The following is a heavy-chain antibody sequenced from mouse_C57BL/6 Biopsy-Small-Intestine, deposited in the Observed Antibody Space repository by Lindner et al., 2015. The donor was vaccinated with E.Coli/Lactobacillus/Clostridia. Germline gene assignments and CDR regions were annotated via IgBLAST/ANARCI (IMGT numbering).Heavy chain of an antibody. CDR2: VNPNSGGT. Sequence: SVKVSCKASGYTFSGYFIHWVRQAPGQGFEWMGNVNPNSGGTNYAQKFQGRVTMTSDTSISAAYMELKNLRSDDTAVYYCARSPIYYGSWGYWGQGTLVTVSS. CDR1: GYTFSGYF. D-gene: IGHD1-1*01. CDR3: ARSPIYYGSWGY. V-gene: IGHV1-53*01. J-gene: IGHJ4*01.